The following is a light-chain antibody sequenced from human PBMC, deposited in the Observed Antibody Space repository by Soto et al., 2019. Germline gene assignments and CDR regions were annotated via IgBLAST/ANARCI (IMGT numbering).Light chain of an antibody. Sequence: DIHLTQSPSSLSASVGDRFTITCQASQNINNYLNWYQQKPGKAPKLLIYDASTLQSEAPSRFRGSGSGTEFTLAISSLLPEDFETYHCQQLKSFPLNFGQGTRLEIK. CDR2: DAS. V-gene: IGKV1-9*01. J-gene: IGKJ5*01. CDR1: QNINNY. CDR3: QQLKSFPLN.